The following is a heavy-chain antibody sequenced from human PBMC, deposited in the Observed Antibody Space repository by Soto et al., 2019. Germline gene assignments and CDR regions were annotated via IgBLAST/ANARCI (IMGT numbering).Heavy chain of an antibody. CDR2: IYYSGST. CDR1: GGSVSSGSYY. CDR3: ARVRGYCSSTSCYTGYYGMDV. J-gene: IGHJ6*02. V-gene: IGHV4-61*01. Sequence: SETLSLTCTVSGGSVSSGSYYWSWIRQPPGKGLEWIGYIYYSGSTNYNPSLKSRVTISVDTSKTQFSLKLSSVTAADTAVYYCARVRGYCSSTSCYTGYYGMDVWGQGTTVTVSS. D-gene: IGHD2-2*02.